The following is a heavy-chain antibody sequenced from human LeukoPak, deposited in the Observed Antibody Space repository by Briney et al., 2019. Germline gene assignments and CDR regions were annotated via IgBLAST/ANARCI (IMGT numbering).Heavy chain of an antibody. Sequence: PGGSLRLSCAASGFTFSRYWMYWVRQVPGKGLLWVSRIKGDGSIINYADSVKGRFTISRDNAKNTLYLQMNSLRAEDTAVYYCAQFLEWLPSLDAFDIWGQGTMVTVSS. CDR2: IKGDGSII. V-gene: IGHV3-74*01. CDR1: GFTFSRYW. D-gene: IGHD3-3*01. CDR3: AQFLEWLPSLDAFDI. J-gene: IGHJ3*02.